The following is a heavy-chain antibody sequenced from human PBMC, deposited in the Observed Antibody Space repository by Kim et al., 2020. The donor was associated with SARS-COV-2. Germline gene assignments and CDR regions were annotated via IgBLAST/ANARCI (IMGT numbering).Heavy chain of an antibody. J-gene: IGHJ4*02. Sequence: NSGCAQQSQGGVTITGNTSISTAYMELSSLRSEDTAVYYCAREHLGGGFDYWGQGTLVTVSS. CDR2: NS. D-gene: IGHD3-10*01. CDR3: AREHLGGGFDY. V-gene: IGHV1-8*03.